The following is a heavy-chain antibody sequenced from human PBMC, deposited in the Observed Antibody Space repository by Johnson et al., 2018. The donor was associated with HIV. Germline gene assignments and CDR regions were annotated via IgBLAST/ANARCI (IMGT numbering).Heavy chain of an antibody. CDR2: ISYDGSKK. D-gene: IGHD5-12*01. CDR3: ESGDDDGF. Sequence: QVQLVESGGGVVRPGGSLRLSCAASGFTFDDYGMSWVRQAPGKGLEWVAVISYDGSKKYYADSVKGRFTISRDNSKNTLYLQMNSLRAEDTAAYFCESGDDDGFWGQGTKVTVSS. CDR1: GFTFDDYG. J-gene: IGHJ3*01. V-gene: IGHV3-30*03.